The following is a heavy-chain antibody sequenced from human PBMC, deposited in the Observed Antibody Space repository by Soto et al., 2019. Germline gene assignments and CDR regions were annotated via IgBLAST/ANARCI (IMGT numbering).Heavy chain of an antibody. CDR3: AKDRTPTVLLWFGELAY. V-gene: IGHV3-23*01. J-gene: IGHJ4*01. Sequence: PGGSLRLSCAASVFNFYAMSWVRQAPGKGLEWVASISGSGSTTYYADSVRGRFTISRDNSKNIMYLQMNSLRAEDTAVYYCAKDRTPTVLLWFGELAYWGLGTLVTVSS. CDR2: ISGSGSTT. D-gene: IGHD3-10*01. CDR1: VFNFYA.